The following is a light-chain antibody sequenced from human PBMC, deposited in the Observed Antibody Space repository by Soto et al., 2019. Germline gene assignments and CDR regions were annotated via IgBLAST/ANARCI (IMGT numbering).Light chain of an antibody. J-gene: IGLJ1*01. CDR3: SSFTSSSTQV. V-gene: IGLV2-14*01. CDR1: SSDVGGYNY. CDR2: DVS. Sequence: QAVVTQPASVSGSPGQSITISCTGTSSDVGGYNYVSWYQQHPGKVPKVLIYDVSNRPSGVSNRFSGSKSGNTAFLTISGLQAEDEADYYCSSFTSSSTQVFGTGTKLTVL.